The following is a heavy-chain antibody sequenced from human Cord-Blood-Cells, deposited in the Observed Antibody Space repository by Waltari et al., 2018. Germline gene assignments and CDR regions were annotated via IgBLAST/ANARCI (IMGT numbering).Heavy chain of an antibody. CDR1: GFTVSSNY. J-gene: IGHJ3*02. CDR3: ARGFCSSTSCYAFDI. D-gene: IGHD2-2*01. CDR2: IYSGGST. Sequence: EVQLVESGGGLIQPGGSLRLSCAASGFTVSSNYMSWVRQAPGKGLELVSVIYSGGSTYYADSVKGRFTISRDNSKNTLYLQMNSLRAEDTAVYYCARGFCSSTSCYAFDIWGQGTMVTVSS. V-gene: IGHV3-53*01.